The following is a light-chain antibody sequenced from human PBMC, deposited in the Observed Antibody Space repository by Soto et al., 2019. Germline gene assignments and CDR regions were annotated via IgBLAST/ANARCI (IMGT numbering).Light chain of an antibody. Sequence: DIQMTQSPSTLSASVGDRVTITCRASQNINNWLAWYQQNPGKVPKLLIYTVSSLESGVPSRFIGSGCGTEFTLTISWLQADDLATYYCQQYNSYSRWKFGQGTKVEIQ. J-gene: IGKJ1*01. CDR2: TVS. CDR3: QQYNSYSRWK. CDR1: QNINNW. V-gene: IGKV1-5*03.